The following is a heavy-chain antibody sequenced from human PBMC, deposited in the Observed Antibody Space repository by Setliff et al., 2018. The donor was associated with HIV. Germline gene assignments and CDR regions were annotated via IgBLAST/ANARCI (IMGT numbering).Heavy chain of an antibody. Sequence: SETLSLTCIVSGGSISSSSYYWGWIRQPPGKGLEWIGNIFYSGHTFYNPSLKNRVSISVDTSKNQFSLKLTSVTAADTAVYYCARGIAAAGRWGQGTLVTVSS. D-gene: IGHD6-13*01. CDR1: GGSISSSSYY. V-gene: IGHV4-39*07. J-gene: IGHJ4*02. CDR2: IFYSGHT. CDR3: ARGIAAAGR.